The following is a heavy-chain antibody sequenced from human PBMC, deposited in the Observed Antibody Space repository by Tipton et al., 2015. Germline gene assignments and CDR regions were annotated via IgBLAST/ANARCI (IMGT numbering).Heavy chain of an antibody. CDR2: ISHSGNT. CDR1: AYSISSDYY. J-gene: IGHJ4*02. D-gene: IGHD3-9*01. CDR3: ACQDYYSLTRDYQTVDY. V-gene: IGHV4-38-2*01. Sequence: TLSLTCAVSAYSISSDYYWGWIRQPPGKGLEWIGSISHSGNTYYNPSLKSRVTMSRDTSKNQFSLKLTSVTAADTAVYYCACQDYYSLTRDYQTVDYWGQGTLVTVSS.